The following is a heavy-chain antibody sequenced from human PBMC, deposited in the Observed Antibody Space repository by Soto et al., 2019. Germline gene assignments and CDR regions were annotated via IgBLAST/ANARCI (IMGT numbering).Heavy chain of an antibody. CDR1: GGSISSGGYY. CDR2: IYYSGST. V-gene: IGHV4-31*03. Sequence: SETLSLTCTVSGGSISSGGYYWSWIRQHPGKGLEWIGYIYYSGSTYYNPSLKSRVTISVDTSKNQFSLKLSSVTAADTAVYYCARVLTVTTASFDYWGQGTLVTVSS. D-gene: IGHD4-4*01. J-gene: IGHJ4*02. CDR3: ARVLTVTTASFDY.